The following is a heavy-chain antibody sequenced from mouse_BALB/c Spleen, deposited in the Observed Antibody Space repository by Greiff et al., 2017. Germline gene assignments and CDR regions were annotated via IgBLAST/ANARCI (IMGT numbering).Heavy chain of an antibody. V-gene: IGHV1-69*01. CDR3: ARPWLRQGAWFAY. D-gene: IGHD2-2*01. CDR1: GYTFTDYW. Sequence: VQLQQPGAELVMPGASVKMSCKASGYTFTDYWMHWVKQRPGQGLEWIGAIDTSDSYTSYNQKFKGKATLTVDESSSTAYMQLSSLTSEDSAVYYCARPWLRQGAWFAYWGQGTLVTVSA. J-gene: IGHJ3*01. CDR2: IDTSDSYT.